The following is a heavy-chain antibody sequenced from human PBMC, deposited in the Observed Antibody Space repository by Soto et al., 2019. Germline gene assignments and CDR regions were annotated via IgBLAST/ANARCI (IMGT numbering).Heavy chain of an antibody. CDR1: GFTFSSYA. Sequence: EVQLLESGGGLVQPGGSLRLSCAVSGFTFSSYAMRWVRQAPGKGLEWVSSISGSGGSTYYADSVKGRFTISRDNSKNTLYLQMNSLRAEDTAVYYCAKRGSGSYFDYWGQGPLVTVSS. J-gene: IGHJ4*02. CDR2: ISGSGGST. D-gene: IGHD3-10*01. CDR3: AKRGSGSYFDY. V-gene: IGHV3-23*01.